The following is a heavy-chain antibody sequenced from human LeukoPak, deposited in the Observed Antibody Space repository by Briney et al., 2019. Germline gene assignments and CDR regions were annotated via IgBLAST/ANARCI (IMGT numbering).Heavy chain of an antibody. CDR3: ARANRGLTLVRGVITPKLSSPLDY. V-gene: IGHV1-69*06. D-gene: IGHD3-10*01. CDR2: IIPLFGTA. CDR1: GGTFSNFA. J-gene: IGHJ4*02. Sequence: SVKVSFTASGGTFSNFAISWGRQAPGQGVGWMGGIIPLFGTANYLQKSQGRVTITADKSTSTAYMELSSLRSEDTAVYYCARANRGLTLVRGVITPKLSSPLDYWGQGTLVTVSS.